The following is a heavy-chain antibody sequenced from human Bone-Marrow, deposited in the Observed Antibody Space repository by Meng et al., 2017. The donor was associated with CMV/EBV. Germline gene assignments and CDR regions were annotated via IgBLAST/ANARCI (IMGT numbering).Heavy chain of an antibody. Sequence: SVKVSCKASGGTFSSDAISWVRQAPGQGLEWMGGIIPILGIANYAQKFQGRVTITADKSTSTAYMELSSLRSEDTAVYYCARGIAARRIFSLGYYYYGMDVWGQGTTVTVSS. J-gene: IGHJ6*02. CDR2: IIPILGIA. CDR3: ARGIAARRIFSLGYYYYGMDV. V-gene: IGHV1-69*10. D-gene: IGHD6-6*01. CDR1: GGTFSSDA.